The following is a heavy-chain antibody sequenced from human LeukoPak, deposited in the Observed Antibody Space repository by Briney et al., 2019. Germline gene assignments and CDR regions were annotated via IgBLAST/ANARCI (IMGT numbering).Heavy chain of an antibody. J-gene: IGHJ3*02. D-gene: IGHD3-10*01. CDR1: GFTFSSYW. V-gene: IGHV3-74*01. Sequence: GGSLRLSCAASGFTFSSYWMHWVRQAPGKGLVWVSRINSDGSSTSYADSVKGRFTISRDNAKNTLYLQMNSLRAEDTAVYYCALTGVADAFDIWGQGTMVTVSS. CDR2: INSDGSST. CDR3: ALTGVADAFDI.